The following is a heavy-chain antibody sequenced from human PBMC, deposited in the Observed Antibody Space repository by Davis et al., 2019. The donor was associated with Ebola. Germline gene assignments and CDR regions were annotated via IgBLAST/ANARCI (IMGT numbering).Heavy chain of an antibody. D-gene: IGHD5-18*01. CDR2: IIPIFGTA. V-gene: IGHV1-69*13. Sequence: AASVPVSCQASGYTFTSYGISWVRQAPGQGREGMGGIIPIFGTANYAQKFQGRVTITADESTSTAYMELSSLRSEDTAVYYCARAPGGYSYADWGQGTLVTVSS. CDR1: GYTFTSYG. CDR3: ARAPGGYSYAD. J-gene: IGHJ4*02.